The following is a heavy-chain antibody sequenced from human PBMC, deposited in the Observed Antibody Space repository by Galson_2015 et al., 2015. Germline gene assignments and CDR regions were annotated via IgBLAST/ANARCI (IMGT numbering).Heavy chain of an antibody. CDR3: ARAPSTPPVPAAMVPFQHGMDV. Sequence: SLRLSCAASGFTFSSYGMHWVRQAPGKGLEWVAVIWYDGSNKYYADSVKGRFTISRDNSKNTLYLQMNSLRAEDTAVYYCARAPSTPPVPAAMVPFQHGMDVWGQGTTVTVSS. CDR1: GFTFSSYG. CDR2: IWYDGSNK. V-gene: IGHV3-33*01. D-gene: IGHD2-2*01. J-gene: IGHJ6*02.